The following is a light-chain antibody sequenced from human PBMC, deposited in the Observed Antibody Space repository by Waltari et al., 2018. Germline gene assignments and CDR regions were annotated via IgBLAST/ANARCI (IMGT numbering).Light chain of an antibody. Sequence: DIQMTQSPSTLSASVGDRFTTTCRASQSISNWLAWYQQKPGKAPKRLIYKASTLESGVPSRFSGSGSGTEFTLTISSLQPDDFATYYCQQYNSYSLLTFGGGTKVEIK. CDR3: QQYNSYSLLT. CDR1: QSISNW. J-gene: IGKJ4*01. CDR2: KAS. V-gene: IGKV1-5*03.